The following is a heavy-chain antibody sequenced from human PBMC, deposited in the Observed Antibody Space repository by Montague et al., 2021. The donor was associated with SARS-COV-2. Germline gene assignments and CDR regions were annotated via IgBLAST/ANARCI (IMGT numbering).Heavy chain of an antibody. Sequence: SETLSLTCTVSGGSITGYYWSWLRRSPGKGLEWIAYIYDGGAVNYNPSLGIRVTISTDTSKNQLSLKVNSVTAAATAVYYCVRDHPYGGPRGAYDIWGQGTVVTVSS. J-gene: IGHJ3*02. CDR1: GGSITGYY. CDR2: IYDGGAV. CDR3: VRDHPYGGPRGAYDI. V-gene: IGHV4-59*01. D-gene: IGHD4-23*01.